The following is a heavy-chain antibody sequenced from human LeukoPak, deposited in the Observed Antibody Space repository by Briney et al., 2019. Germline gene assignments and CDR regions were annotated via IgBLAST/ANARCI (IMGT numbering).Heavy chain of an antibody. V-gene: IGHV1-18*01. CDR2: ISAYNGKT. CDR3: ARVAAEIGVEPAAIGFGWLRRDYYYMDV. CDR1: GYTLRSYG. Sequence: ASVKVSCKASGYTLRSYGITWVRQAPGQGLEWMGWISAYNGKTKYPQKLQGRVTMTTDTSTSTAYMELRSLRSDDTAVYYCARVAAEIGVEPAAIGFGWLRRDYYYMDVWGKGTTVTVSS. D-gene: IGHD2-2*02. J-gene: IGHJ6*03.